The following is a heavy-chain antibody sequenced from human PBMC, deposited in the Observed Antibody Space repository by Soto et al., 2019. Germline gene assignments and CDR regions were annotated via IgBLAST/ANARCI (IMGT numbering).Heavy chain of an antibody. Sequence: EVQLLESGGGLVQPGGSLRLSCAASGFTFSSYAMSWVRQAPGKGLEWVSGISSGGGSPYNADSVEGRFTISRDNSKNTLYLQMDSVIAADTAVYYCAKGDGRIVPRHFDYWGHGTLVTVSS. D-gene: IGHD6-6*01. CDR3: AKGDGRIVPRHFDY. CDR1: GFTFSSYA. J-gene: IGHJ4*01. CDR2: ISSGGGSP. V-gene: IGHV3-23*01.